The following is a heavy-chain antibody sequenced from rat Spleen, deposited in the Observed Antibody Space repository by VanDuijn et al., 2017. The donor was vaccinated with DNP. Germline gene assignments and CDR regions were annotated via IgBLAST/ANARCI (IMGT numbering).Heavy chain of an antibody. V-gene: IGHV4-2*01. Sequence: EVKLVESGGGLVQPGRSLKLSCAVSGFNFNDYWMGWVRQAPGKGLEWIGEINKDSSIMNYIPFLRDKISFSRDNAQNTLYLQMSGLGSEDTGTYYCVTMGDPYYNWFAYWGRGTLVTVSS. J-gene: IGHJ3*01. CDR3: VTMGDPYYNWFAY. CDR1: GFNFNDYW. D-gene: IGHD4-2*01. CDR2: INKDSSIM.